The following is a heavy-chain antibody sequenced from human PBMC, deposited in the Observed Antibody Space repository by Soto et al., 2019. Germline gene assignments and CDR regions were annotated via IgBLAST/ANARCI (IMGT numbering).Heavy chain of an antibody. CDR2: IYYSGPA. Sequence: QLQLQESGPGLVKPSETLSLTCTVSGGSIGSNTYCWGRIRQPPGKGPEWIGSIYYSGPAYYSPSLKSRVTIFVDTSKNQFSLNLSSVTAADTAVYYCARNSPTPGGYGHFEYWGQGTLVTVSS. CDR3: ARNSPTPGGYGHFEY. D-gene: IGHD5-12*01. V-gene: IGHV4-39*01. J-gene: IGHJ4*02. CDR1: GGSIGSNTYC.